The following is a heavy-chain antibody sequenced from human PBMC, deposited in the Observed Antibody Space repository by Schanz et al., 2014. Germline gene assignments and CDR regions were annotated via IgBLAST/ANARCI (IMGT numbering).Heavy chain of an antibody. J-gene: IGHJ6*02. CDR2: ITSNGGGT. Sequence: EVQLLESGGGLVQPGGSLRLSCAASGFTFSSNAMCWVRQAPGKGLEWVSTITSNGGGTYYEDSVKGRFTISRDNAKSSLDLQMNSLRDEDTAVYYCARDHTHRGVTGYYTDVWGQGTTVSVSS. D-gene: IGHD3-9*01. V-gene: IGHV3-23*01. CDR3: ARDHTHRGVTGYYTDV. CDR1: GFTFSSNA.